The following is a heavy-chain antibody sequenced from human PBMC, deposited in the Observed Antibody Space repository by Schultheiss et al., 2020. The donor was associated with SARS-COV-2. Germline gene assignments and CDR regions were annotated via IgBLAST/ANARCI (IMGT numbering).Heavy chain of an antibody. Sequence: SGPTLVKPTQTLTLTCTFSGFSLSTSGVGVGWIRQPPGKALEWLALIYWDDDKRYSPSLKSRLTITKDTSKNQVVLTMTNMDPVDTATYYCARMGPSINCDDFDYWGQGTLVTVSS. D-gene: IGHD1-20*01. CDR1: GFSLSTSGVG. CDR2: IYWDDDK. J-gene: IGHJ4*02. V-gene: IGHV2-5*02. CDR3: ARMGPSINCDDFDY.